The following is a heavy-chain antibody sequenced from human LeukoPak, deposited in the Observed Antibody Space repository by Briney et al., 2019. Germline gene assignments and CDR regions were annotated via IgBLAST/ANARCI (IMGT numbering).Heavy chain of an antibody. Sequence: GRSLRLSCVASGFTFRRYGMHWVRQAPGKGLEWVAVMSYDGSNKQYGDSVKGRFTISRDNSKKTLHLQMNSLRDEDTAVYYCAKDQGQWVYGFLDVWGQGTTVTVS. CDR2: MSYDGSNK. CDR3: AKDQGQWVYGFLDV. J-gene: IGHJ6*02. D-gene: IGHD5/OR15-5a*01. V-gene: IGHV3-30*18. CDR1: GFTFRRYG.